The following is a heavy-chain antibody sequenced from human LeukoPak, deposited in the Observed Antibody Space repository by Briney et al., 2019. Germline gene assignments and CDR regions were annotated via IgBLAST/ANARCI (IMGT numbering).Heavy chain of an antibody. V-gene: IGHV3-30*02. D-gene: IGHD6-25*01. CDR1: GFTFSSYG. Sequence: GGSLRLSCAASGFTFSSYGMHWVRQAPGKGLKWVAFIRYDGSNKYYADSVKGRFTISRDNSKNTLYLQMNSLRAEDTAVYYCAKDGRGVRTMAATYYYYYGMDVWGQGTTVTVSS. CDR3: AKDGRGVRTMAATYYYYYGMDV. J-gene: IGHJ6*02. CDR2: IRYDGSNK.